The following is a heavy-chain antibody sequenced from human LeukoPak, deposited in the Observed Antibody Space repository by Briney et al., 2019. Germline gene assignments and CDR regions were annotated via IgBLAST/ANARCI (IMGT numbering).Heavy chain of an antibody. J-gene: IGHJ4*02. CDR2: IHQSGDT. CDR3: ASGRIFPPRGLDY. CDR1: GDSITTGGYY. Sequence: SETLSLTCTVSGDSITTGGYYWSWIRQPPGKGLEWMGYIHQSGDTYSNPSLRSRVTISADRSNNQFSLRVSSVTAADTAVYYCASGRIFPPRGLDYWGQGTLVTVSS. V-gene: IGHV4-30-2*01.